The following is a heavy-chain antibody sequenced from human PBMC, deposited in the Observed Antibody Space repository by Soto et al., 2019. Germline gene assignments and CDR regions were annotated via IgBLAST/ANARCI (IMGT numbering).Heavy chain of an antibody. J-gene: IGHJ4*02. Sequence: PSETLSLTCAVSGGSISSGGYSWSWIRQPPGKGLEWIGYIYHSGSTYYNPSLTSRVTISVDRSKNQFSLKLSSVTAADTAVYYCASSYDSSGYYYQFDYWGQGTLVTVSS. CDR1: GGSISSGGYS. D-gene: IGHD3-22*01. CDR2: IYHSGST. V-gene: IGHV4-30-2*01. CDR3: ASSYDSSGYYYQFDY.